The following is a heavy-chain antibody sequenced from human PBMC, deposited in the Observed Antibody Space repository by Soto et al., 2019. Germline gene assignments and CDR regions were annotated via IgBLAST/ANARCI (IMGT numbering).Heavy chain of an antibody. J-gene: IGHJ4*02. V-gene: IGHV3-21*01. CDR1: GFTFSNYN. CDR3: ARGSYYGAY. CDR2: ISSSSSYI. Sequence: GGSLRLSCASSGFTFSNYNMNWVRQAPGKGLEWVSSISSSSSYIYYADSVKGRFTISRDDADNSLYLQMNSLRAEDTAVYYCARGSYYGAYWGQGTLVTVSS. D-gene: IGHD1-26*01.